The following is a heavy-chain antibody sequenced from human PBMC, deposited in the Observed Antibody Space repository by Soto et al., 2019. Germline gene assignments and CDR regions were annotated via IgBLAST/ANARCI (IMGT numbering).Heavy chain of an antibody. D-gene: IGHD4-17*01. CDR2: IYPGDSDT. CDR1: GYSFTSYW. Sequence: GESLKISCQGSGYSFTSYWIGWVRQMPGKGLEWMGIIYPGDSDTRYSPSSQGQVTISADKSISTAYLQWSSLKASDTAMYYCARRTYGDPANYYYYYMDVWGKGTTVTVSS. V-gene: IGHV5-51*01. CDR3: ARRTYGDPANYYYYYMDV. J-gene: IGHJ6*03.